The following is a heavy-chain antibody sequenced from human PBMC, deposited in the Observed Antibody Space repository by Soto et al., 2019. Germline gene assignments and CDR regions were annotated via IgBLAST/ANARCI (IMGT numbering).Heavy chain of an antibody. CDR3: ARAVVPAAGLGWFDP. CDR1: GGSIGSGGYY. CDR2: IYYSGST. D-gene: IGHD2-2*01. Sequence: QVQLQESGPGLVKPSQTLSLTCTVSGGSIGSGGYYWSWIRQHPGKGLEWIGYIYYSGSTYYNPSLKSRVTISVDTSKNQFSLKLSSVTAADTAVYYCARAVVPAAGLGWFDPWGQGTLVTVSS. V-gene: IGHV4-31*03. J-gene: IGHJ5*02.